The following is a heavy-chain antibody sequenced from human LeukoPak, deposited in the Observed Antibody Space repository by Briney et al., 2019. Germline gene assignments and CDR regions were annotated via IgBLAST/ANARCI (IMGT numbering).Heavy chain of an antibody. Sequence: SEILSLTCTVSGGSISSYYWSWIRETPGKGLEWIGNIYYSGSTNYNPSLKSRVTISVDTSKKQFSLKLTSVTAADTAVYYCATGQQMNDHWGQGTLVTVSS. V-gene: IGHV4-59*01. CDR3: ATGQQMNDH. D-gene: IGHD6-13*01. J-gene: IGHJ5*02. CDR1: GGSISSYY. CDR2: IYYSGST.